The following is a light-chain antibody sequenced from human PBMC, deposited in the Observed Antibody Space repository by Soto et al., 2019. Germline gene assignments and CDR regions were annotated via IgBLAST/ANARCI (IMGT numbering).Light chain of an antibody. CDR1: QSVSSSY. J-gene: IGKJ2*01. CDR2: GAS. V-gene: IGKV3-20*01. CDR3: QQYGSSPLYT. Sequence: EIVLTQSPGTLSLSPGERVTLSCRASQSVSSSYLAWYQQKPGQAPSLLIYGASSRATGIPDRFSGSGSGTDCALTISRLEPEDFAVYYCQQYGSSPLYTFGQGTKLEIK.